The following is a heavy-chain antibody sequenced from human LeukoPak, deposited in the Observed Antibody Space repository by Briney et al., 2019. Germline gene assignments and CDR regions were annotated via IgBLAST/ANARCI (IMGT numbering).Heavy chain of an antibody. CDR1: GFTVSSNY. Sequence: YPGGSLRLSCAASGFTVSSNYMSWVRQAPGKGLEWVSVIYSGGSTYYADSVKGRFTISRDNSKNTLYLQMNSLRAEDTAVYYCARVGSTYYYYYGMDVWGQGTTVTVSS. D-gene: IGHD3-10*01. CDR3: ARVGSTYYYYYGMDV. J-gene: IGHJ6*02. CDR2: IYSGGST. V-gene: IGHV3-66*01.